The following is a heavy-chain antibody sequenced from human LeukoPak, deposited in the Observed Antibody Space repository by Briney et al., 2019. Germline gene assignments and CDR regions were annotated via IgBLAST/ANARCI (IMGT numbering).Heavy chain of an antibody. Sequence: PSETLSLTCTVSGGSISPYYWSWIRQPPGKGLEWIGYIYYSGSTNYNPSLKSRVTISVDMSKNQFSLKLSSVTAADTAVCYCARNQPNGGYRPHSDYWGQGTLVTVSS. CDR2: IYYSGST. D-gene: IGHD2-8*01. CDR3: ARNQPNGGYRPHSDY. J-gene: IGHJ4*02. CDR1: GGSISPYY. V-gene: IGHV4-59*01.